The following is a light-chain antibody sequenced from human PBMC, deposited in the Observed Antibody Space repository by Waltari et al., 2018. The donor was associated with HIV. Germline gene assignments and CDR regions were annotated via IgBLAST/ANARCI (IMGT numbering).Light chain of an antibody. CDR3: QQYYSSPLT. Sequence: DIVMTQSTDSLAVSLGERATINCKSSQSVLYSSNNENYLAWYQQRPGQPPKLLIYWASTREIGVPDRFSGSGSGADFTLTINSLQAEDVAVYYCQQYYSSPLTFGQGTRLEIK. J-gene: IGKJ5*01. CDR2: WAS. V-gene: IGKV4-1*01. CDR1: QSVLYSSNNENY.